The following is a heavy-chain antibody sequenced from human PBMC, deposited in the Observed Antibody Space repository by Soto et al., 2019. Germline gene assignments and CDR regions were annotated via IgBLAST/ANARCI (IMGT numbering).Heavy chain of an antibody. CDR1: GGTFSGYA. D-gene: IGHD5-18*01. Sequence: GASVKVSCKASGGTFSGYAISWVRQAPGQGLEWMGGIIPIFGTANYAQKFQGRVTITADESTSTAYMELSSLRSEDTAVYYCASSMVQLCPQCGMDVWGQGTTVTVSS. CDR3: ASSMVQLCPQCGMDV. J-gene: IGHJ6*02. V-gene: IGHV1-69*13. CDR2: IIPIFGTA.